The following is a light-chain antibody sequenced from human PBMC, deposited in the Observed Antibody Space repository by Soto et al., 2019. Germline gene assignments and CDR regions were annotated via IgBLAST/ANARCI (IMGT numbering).Light chain of an antibody. CDR1: RIGSKS. CDR2: DDS. J-gene: IGLJ2*01. Sequence: SYELTQPPSVSVAPGQTARITCGGTRIGSKSVHWFQQKPGQAPVLVVHDDSDRPSGIPERFSGSNSGGTATLTISRVEAGDEADYYCQVWDSRDEHRVFGGGTKLTVL. CDR3: QVWDSRDEHRV. V-gene: IGLV3-21*02.